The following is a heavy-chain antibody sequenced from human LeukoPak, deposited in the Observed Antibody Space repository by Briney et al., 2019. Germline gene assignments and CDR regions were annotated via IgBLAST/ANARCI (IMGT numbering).Heavy chain of an antibody. CDR1: GFTFRSYG. CDR3: AKGDYYDSSHYSFDY. Sequence: GGSLRLSCAASGFTFRSYGMHWVRQAPGKGLEWVAVISYDGSNKYYADSVKGRFTISRDNSKNTLYLQMNSLRAEDTAVYYCAKGDYYDSSHYSFDYWGQGTLVTVSS. J-gene: IGHJ4*02. V-gene: IGHV3-30*18. CDR2: ISYDGSNK. D-gene: IGHD3-22*01.